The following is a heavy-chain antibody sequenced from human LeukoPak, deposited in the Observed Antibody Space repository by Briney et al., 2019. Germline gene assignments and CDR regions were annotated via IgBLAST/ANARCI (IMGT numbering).Heavy chain of an antibody. J-gene: IGHJ5*02. CDR1: GFTFSSYA. Sequence: TGGSLRLSCAASGFTFSSYAMNWVRKAPGKGLEWVSSISSSGSYIYYADSVKGRFTISRDIAENSLYLQMSSLRADDTAIYYCARGDDSGWFNWFDPWGQGTLVTVSS. CDR3: ARGDDSGWFNWFDP. V-gene: IGHV3-21*01. D-gene: IGHD6-19*01. CDR2: ISSSGSYI.